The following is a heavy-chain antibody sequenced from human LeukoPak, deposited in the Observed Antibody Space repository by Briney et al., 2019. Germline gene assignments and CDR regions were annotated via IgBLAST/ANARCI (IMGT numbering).Heavy chain of an antibody. CDR1: GYTFTGYY. J-gene: IGHJ6*03. CDR3: ARDLYQWLPSTRPRDYYYYMDV. D-gene: IGHD6-19*01. Sequence: ASVKVSCKASGYTFTGYYIHWVRQAPGQGFECMGWINPNSGGTNCAQKFQGRVTMTRDTSISTAYMELSRLRSDDTAVYYCARDLYQWLPSTRPRDYYYYMDVWGEGTTVTVSS. V-gene: IGHV1-2*02. CDR2: INPNSGGT.